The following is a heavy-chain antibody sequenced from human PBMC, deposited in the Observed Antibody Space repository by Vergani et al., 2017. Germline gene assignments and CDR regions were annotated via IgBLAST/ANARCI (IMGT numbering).Heavy chain of an antibody. J-gene: IGHJ4*02. CDR2: ISYDGSNK. D-gene: IGHD6-19*01. CDR3: AKATYSSGPDY. CDR1: GYTFTGYY. Sequence: QVQLVQSGAEVKKPGASVKVSCKASGYTFTGYYMHWVRQAPGKGLEWVAVISYDGSNKYYADSVKGRFTISRDNSKNTLYLQMNSLRAEDTAVYYCAKATYSSGPDYWGQGTLVTVSS. V-gene: IGHV3-30*18.